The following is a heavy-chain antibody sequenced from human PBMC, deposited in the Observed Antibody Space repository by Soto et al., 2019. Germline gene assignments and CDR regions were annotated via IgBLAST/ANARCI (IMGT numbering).Heavy chain of an antibody. CDR3: ASYPYYYDSSCYSGAFDI. D-gene: IGHD3-22*01. CDR2: IIPIFGTA. V-gene: IGHV1-69*06. Sequence: QVQLVQSGAEVKKPGSSVKVSCKASGGTFSSYAISWVRQAPGQGLEWMGGIIPIFGTANYAQKFQGRVTITADKSTSTAYMELSSLRSEDTAVYYCASYPYYYDSSCYSGAFDIWGQGTMVTVSS. J-gene: IGHJ3*02. CDR1: GGTFSSYA.